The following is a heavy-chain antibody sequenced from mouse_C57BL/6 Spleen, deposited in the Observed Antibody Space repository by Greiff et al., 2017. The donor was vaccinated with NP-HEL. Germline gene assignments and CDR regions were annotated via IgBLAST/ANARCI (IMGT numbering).Heavy chain of an antibody. J-gene: IGHJ2*01. V-gene: IGHV1-64*01. CDR1: GYTFTSYW. CDR2: FHPNSGST. D-gene: IGHD1-1*01. CDR3: ARFGDYDSRGPCDY. Sequence: VQLQQPGAELVKPGASVQLSCKASGYTFTSYWMHWVKQRPGKGLEWIGMFHPNSGSTNYNEKFQSKATMTVDKSSRTAYMQLSSLTSEDAAVYYCARFGDYDSRGPCDYWGQGTTRTVSS.